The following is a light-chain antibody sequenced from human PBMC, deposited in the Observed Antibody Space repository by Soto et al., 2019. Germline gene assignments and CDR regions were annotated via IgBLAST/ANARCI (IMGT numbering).Light chain of an antibody. J-gene: IGKJ1*01. V-gene: IGKV3-20*01. Sequence: NVLAQSPGALSLSPGERATLSCGASQSVTNSFLAWYQQKPGQAPRLLIYGASRRATGIPDRFSGSGSGTEFTLTICSLQSEDFAVYYCQQYNNWWTFGQGTKVDI. CDR3: QQYNNWWT. CDR2: GAS. CDR1: QSVTNSF.